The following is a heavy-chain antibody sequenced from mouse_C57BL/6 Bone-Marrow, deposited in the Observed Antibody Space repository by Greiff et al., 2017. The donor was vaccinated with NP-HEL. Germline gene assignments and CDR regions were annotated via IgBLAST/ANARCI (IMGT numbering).Heavy chain of an antibody. CDR2: IHPNSGST. V-gene: IGHV1-64*01. Sequence: VQLQQPGAELVKPGASVKLSCKASGYTFTSYWMHWVKQRPGQGLEWIGMIHPNSGSTNYNEKFKSKATLTVDKSSSTAYMQLGSLTSEDSAVYYCARDGLYAMDYWGQGTSVTVSS. D-gene: IGHD2-3*01. CDR1: GYTFTSYW. J-gene: IGHJ4*01. CDR3: ARDGLYAMDY.